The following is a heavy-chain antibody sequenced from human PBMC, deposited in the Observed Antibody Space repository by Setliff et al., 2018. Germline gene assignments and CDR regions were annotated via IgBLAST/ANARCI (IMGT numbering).Heavy chain of an antibody. Sequence: SVKVSCKASGGSFSSYGITWVRQAPGQGLEWMGGTIPMFGTTNYAQKFQGRVTIITDESTSTAYMELSSLRSEDTAVYYCARVRDCSGGICHRGFHHYMDVWGKGTTVTVSS. CDR3: ARVRDCSGGICHRGFHHYMDV. CDR2: TIPMFGTT. CDR1: GGSFSSYG. J-gene: IGHJ6*03. V-gene: IGHV1-69*05. D-gene: IGHD2-15*01.